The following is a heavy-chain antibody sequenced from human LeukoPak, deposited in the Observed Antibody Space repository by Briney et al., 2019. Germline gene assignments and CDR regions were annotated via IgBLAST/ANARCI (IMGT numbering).Heavy chain of an antibody. D-gene: IGHD3-22*01. V-gene: IGHV1-69*05. CDR1: GYTFTSYG. J-gene: IGHJ4*02. CDR2: IIPIFGTA. Sequence: GASVKVSCKASGYTFTSYGISWVRQAPGQGLEWMGRIIPIFGTASYAQKFQGRVTITTDESTSTAYMELSSLRSEDTAVYYCAREAYYYDSSGYYGGFDYWGQGTLVTVSS. CDR3: AREAYYYDSSGYYGGFDY.